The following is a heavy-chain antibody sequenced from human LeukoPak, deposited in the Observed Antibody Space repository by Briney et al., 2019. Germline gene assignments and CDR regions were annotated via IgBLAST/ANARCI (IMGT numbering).Heavy chain of an antibody. Sequence: GGSLRLSCAASGSTFSSYAMSWVRQAPGKGLEWVANVNQDGTEKYYVDSVKGRFNISRDNAKNSLYLHMNSLRAEDTAVYYCARSKAGGYWGQGTLVIVST. CDR3: ARSKAGGY. V-gene: IGHV3-7*01. CDR2: VNQDGTEK. CDR1: GSTFSSYA. J-gene: IGHJ4*02. D-gene: IGHD3-10*01.